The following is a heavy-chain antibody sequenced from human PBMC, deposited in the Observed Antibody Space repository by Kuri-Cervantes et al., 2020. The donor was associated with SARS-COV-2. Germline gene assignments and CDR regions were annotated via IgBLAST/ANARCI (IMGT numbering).Heavy chain of an antibody. J-gene: IGHJ4*02. CDR1: GYTFNSYA. V-gene: IGHV1-69*06. CDR3: ASAYYDILTGSLKYYFDY. D-gene: IGHD3-9*01. Sequence: SVKVSCKASGYTFNSYAINWVRQAPGLGPEWMGGIIPLFGKANYAQKFQGRVTITAAKSTSTAYMELNSLRSEDTAVYYCASAYYDILTGSLKYYFDYWGQGTLVTVSS. CDR2: IIPLFGKA.